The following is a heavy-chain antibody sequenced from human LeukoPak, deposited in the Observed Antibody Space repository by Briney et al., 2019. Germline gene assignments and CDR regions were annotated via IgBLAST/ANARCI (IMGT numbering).Heavy chain of an antibody. Sequence: SGGSLRLSCAASGFTFSSYAMSWVRQAPGKGLEWVSAISGSGGSTYYADSVKGRFTISRDNAKNSLYLQMNSLRVEDTAVYYCARAHNWKYGTFDYWGQGTLVTVSS. J-gene: IGHJ4*02. CDR2: ISGSGGST. D-gene: IGHD1-7*01. CDR3: ARAHNWKYGTFDY. CDR1: GFTFSSYA. V-gene: IGHV3-23*01.